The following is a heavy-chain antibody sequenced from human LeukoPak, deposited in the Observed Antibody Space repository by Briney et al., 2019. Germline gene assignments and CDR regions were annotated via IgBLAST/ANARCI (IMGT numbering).Heavy chain of an antibody. CDR3: AISTKRGYSYGFDY. Sequence: EASVKVSCKASGGTFSSYAISWVRQAPGQGLEWMGGIIPIFGTANYVQKFQGRVTITADESTSTAYMELSSLRSEDTAVYYCAISTKRGYSYGFDYWGQGTLVTVSS. J-gene: IGHJ4*02. D-gene: IGHD5-18*01. CDR1: GGTFSSYA. CDR2: IIPIFGTA. V-gene: IGHV1-69*13.